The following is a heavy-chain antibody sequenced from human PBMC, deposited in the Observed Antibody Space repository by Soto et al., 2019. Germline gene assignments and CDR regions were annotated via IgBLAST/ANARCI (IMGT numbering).Heavy chain of an antibody. Sequence: QVQLQQWGAGLLMPSETLSLTCAVYGGSFSGYYWSWIRQPPGKGLEWIGEINHSGSTNYNPSLKRRVTISVDTSKNQFSLKLSSVTAADTAVYYCARGFTYFTYYYGSGSYNWFDPWGQGTLVTVSS. D-gene: IGHD3-10*01. CDR2: INHSGST. CDR3: ARGFTYFTYYYGSGSYNWFDP. J-gene: IGHJ5*02. V-gene: IGHV4-34*01. CDR1: GGSFSGYY.